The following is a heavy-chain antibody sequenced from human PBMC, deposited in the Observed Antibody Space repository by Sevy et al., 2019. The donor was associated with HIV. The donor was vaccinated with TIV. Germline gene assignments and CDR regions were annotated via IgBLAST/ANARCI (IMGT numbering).Heavy chain of an antibody. CDR2: IYRSGTT. D-gene: IGHD5-12*01. CDR3: ARARAMATFGQIRFDS. Sequence: SETLSLTCAVSSYSVGSDNYWGWIRQSPGKGLEWIGIIYRSGTTYYNPSLKSRVTISVDTSKNQFSLKLSSVTASDTAVYFCARARAMATFGQIRFDSWGQGTLVTVSS. CDR1: SYSVGSDNY. V-gene: IGHV4-38-2*01. J-gene: IGHJ5*01.